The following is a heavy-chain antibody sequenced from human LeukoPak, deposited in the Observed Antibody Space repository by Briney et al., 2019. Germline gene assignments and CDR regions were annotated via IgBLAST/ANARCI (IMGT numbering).Heavy chain of an antibody. D-gene: IGHD3-22*01. CDR3: ARNYDSSGPYNWFDP. V-gene: IGHV4-39*07. CDR2: IYYSGST. CDR1: GGSISSSSYY. J-gene: IGHJ5*02. Sequence: SETLSLTCTVSGGSISSSSYYWGWIRQPPGKGLEWIGSIYYSGSTYYNPSLKSRVTISVDTSKNQFSLKLSSVTAADTAVYYCARNYDSSGPYNWFDPWGQGTLVTVSS.